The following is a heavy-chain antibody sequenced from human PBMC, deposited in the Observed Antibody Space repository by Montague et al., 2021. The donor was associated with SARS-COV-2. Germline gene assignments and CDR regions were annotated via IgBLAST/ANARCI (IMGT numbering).Heavy chain of an antibody. D-gene: IGHD2-2*01. CDR3: AAQSRGGYCSSSSCYVWFDP. V-gene: IGHV4-39*01. J-gene: IGHJ5*02. CDR2: IHYSGST. Sequence: SETLSLTCTVSGGSISSSSYYWGWIRQPPGKGLEWIGSIHYSGSTYYNPSLKSRVTISVDTSKKHFSLKLSSVTAADTAVYFCAAQSRGGYCSSSSCYVWFDPGGQGTLVTVSS. CDR1: GGSISSSSYY.